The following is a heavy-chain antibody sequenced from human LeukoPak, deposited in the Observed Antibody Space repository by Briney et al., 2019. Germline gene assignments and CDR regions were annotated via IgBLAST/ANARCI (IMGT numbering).Heavy chain of an antibody. J-gene: IGHJ5*02. V-gene: IGHV3-21*01. CDR1: GFTFSSYS. Sequence: PGGSLRLSCAASGFTFSSYSMNWVRQAPGKGLEWVSSISSSSSYIYYADSVKGRFTISRDNAKNSLYLQMNSLRAEDTAVYYCARGPVVPAAPYNWFDPWGQGTLVTVSS. CDR3: ARGPVVPAAPYNWFDP. CDR2: ISSSSSYI. D-gene: IGHD2-2*01.